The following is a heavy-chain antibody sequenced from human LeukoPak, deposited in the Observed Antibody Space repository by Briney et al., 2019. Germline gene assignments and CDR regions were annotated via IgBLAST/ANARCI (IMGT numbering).Heavy chain of an antibody. J-gene: IGHJ5*02. CDR1: GGTFSSYA. V-gene: IGHV1-69*13. Sequence: GASVKVSCKASGGTFSSYAISWVRQAPGQGLEWMGGIIPIFGTANYAQKFQGRVTITADESTSTAYMELSSLRSDDTAVYYCARPRTIPPNWFDPWGQGTLVTVSS. CDR2: IIPIFGTA. CDR3: ARPRTIPPNWFDP.